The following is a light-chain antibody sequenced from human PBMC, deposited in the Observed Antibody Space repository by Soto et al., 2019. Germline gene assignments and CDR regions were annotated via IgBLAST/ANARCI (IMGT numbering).Light chain of an antibody. J-gene: IGKJ3*01. V-gene: IGKV3-20*01. CDR3: QLYDSSPSFT. CDR2: GAS. Sequence: EIVLTQSPGTLSLSPGERATLSCRASQSVKSTYLAWYQQKPGQAPSLLIYGASSSATGIPDRFSGSGSGTNFTLTISRREPADFSVYYCQLYDSSPSFTFGPGTKVEIK. CDR1: QSVKSTY.